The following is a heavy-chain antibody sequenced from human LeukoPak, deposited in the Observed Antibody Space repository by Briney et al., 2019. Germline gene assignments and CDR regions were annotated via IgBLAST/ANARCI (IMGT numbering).Heavy chain of an antibody. V-gene: IGHV3-74*01. CDR3: VRDLGGRSGH. CDR1: GFTFSSNW. Sequence: GGSLRLSCAASGFTFSSNWMHWVRQAPGKGLVWVSRINEDGSTTNYADSVKGRSTIFRDNAKNTLYLQMNSLRAEDTAVYYCVRDLGGRSGHWGQGTLATVSS. J-gene: IGHJ4*02. CDR2: INEDGSTT. D-gene: IGHD1-26*01.